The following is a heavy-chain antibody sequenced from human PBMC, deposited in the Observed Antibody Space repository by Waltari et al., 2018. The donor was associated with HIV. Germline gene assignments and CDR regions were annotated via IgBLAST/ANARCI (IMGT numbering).Heavy chain of an antibody. J-gene: IGHJ3*02. D-gene: IGHD2-2*01. CDR1: DGSISSYY. CDR2: IYTSGST. Sequence: QVKLQASGPGTVKASETLSLTCTVPDGSISSYYSRWIRPPAGTRLQWIGRIYTSGSTNYNSSLKSRVTMSIDTSKNQFFLKLSSVTAADTAVYYCAREYCSSTSCSPNGRLGAFDIWGQGTMVTVSS. CDR3: AREYCSSTSCSPNGRLGAFDI. V-gene: IGHV4-4*07.